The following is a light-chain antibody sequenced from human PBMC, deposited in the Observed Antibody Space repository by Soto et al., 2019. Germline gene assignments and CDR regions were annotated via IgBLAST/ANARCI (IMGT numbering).Light chain of an antibody. CDR1: QSVSSY. J-gene: IGKJ3*01. CDR2: DAS. Sequence: EIVLTQSPATLSLSPGERATLSCRASQSVSSYLAWYQQKPGQAPRLLIYDASNRATGIPDRFSGSGSVTDFTLTISSLEPEDFAVYYCQQRSNGFTFGPGTKVDIK. CDR3: QQRSNGFT. V-gene: IGKV3-11*01.